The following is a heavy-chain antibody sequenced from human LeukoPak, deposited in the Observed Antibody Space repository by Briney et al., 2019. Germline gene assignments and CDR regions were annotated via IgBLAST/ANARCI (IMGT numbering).Heavy chain of an antibody. Sequence: GESLKISCKGSGYSFTSYWIGWVRQMPGKGLEWMGIIYPGDSDTRYSPSFQGQVTISADKSISTAYLQWSSLKASDTAMYYCAKTGIVGATMNYLDYWGQGTLVTVSP. CDR3: AKTGIVGATMNYLDY. D-gene: IGHD1-26*01. J-gene: IGHJ4*02. V-gene: IGHV5-51*01. CDR2: IYPGDSDT. CDR1: GYSFTSYW.